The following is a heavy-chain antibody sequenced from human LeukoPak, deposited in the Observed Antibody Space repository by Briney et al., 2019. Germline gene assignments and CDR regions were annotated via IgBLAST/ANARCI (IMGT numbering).Heavy chain of an antibody. Sequence: GGSLRLSCAASGFTFSSYNMNWVRQAPGKGLEWVSSISRSTTYIYYADSLKGRFTISRDNAKNSLYLQMNSLRAEDTAVYYCARDYYDSSGYVSHAFDIWGQGTMVTVSS. J-gene: IGHJ3*02. CDR2: ISRSTTYI. CDR3: ARDYYDSSGYVSHAFDI. V-gene: IGHV3-21*01. D-gene: IGHD3-22*01. CDR1: GFTFSSYN.